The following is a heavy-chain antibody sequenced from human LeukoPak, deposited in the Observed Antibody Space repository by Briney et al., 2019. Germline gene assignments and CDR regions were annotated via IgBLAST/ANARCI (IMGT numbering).Heavy chain of an antibody. Sequence: GGSLRLSCVASGFTFDDYSMHWVRQAPGKGLEWVSLINRDGGTTYYADSVKGRFTISRDNARNSVFLQMNSLGDEDTAVYYCARGATVTSPFDYWGQGTLVTVSS. J-gene: IGHJ4*02. D-gene: IGHD4-17*01. CDR3: ARGATVTSPFDY. V-gene: IGHV3-43*01. CDR1: GFTFDDYS. CDR2: INRDGGTT.